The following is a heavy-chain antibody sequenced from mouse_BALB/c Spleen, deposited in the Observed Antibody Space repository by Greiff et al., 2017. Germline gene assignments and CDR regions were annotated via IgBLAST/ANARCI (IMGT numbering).Heavy chain of an antibody. CDR2: IWAGGST. D-gene: IGHD1-1*01. CDR1: GFSLTSYG. CDR3: ARDDYYGLYYAMDY. V-gene: IGHV2-9*02. J-gene: IGHJ4*01. Sequence: VQGVESGPGLVAPSQSLSITCTVSGFSLTSYGVHWVRQPPGKGLEWLGVIWAGGSTNYNSALMSRLSISKDNSKSQVFLKMNSLQTDDTAMYYCARDDYYGLYYAMDYWGQGTSVTVSS.